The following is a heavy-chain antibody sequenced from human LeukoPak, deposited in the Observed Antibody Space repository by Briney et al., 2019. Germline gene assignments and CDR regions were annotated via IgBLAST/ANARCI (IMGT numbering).Heavy chain of an antibody. Sequence: QTGGSLRLSCAASGFTFSSYAMSWVRQAPGKGLEWVSAFSGSGGSTYYADSVKGRFTISRDNSKNTLYLQMNSLRAEDTAVYYCAKDLDGRFGELSPMYYFDYWGQGTLVTVSS. CDR3: AKDLDGRFGELSPMYYFDY. V-gene: IGHV3-23*01. CDR2: FSGSGGST. CDR1: GFTFSSYA. D-gene: IGHD3-10*01. J-gene: IGHJ4*02.